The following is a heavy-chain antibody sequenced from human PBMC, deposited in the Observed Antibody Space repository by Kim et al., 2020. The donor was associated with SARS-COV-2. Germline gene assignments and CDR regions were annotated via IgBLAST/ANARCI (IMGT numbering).Heavy chain of an antibody. D-gene: IGHD2-15*01. J-gene: IGHJ4*02. Sequence: SETLSLTCTVSGGSISSSSYYWGWIRQPPGKGLEWIGSIYYSGSTYYNPSLKSRVTISVDTSKNQFSLKLSSVTAADTAVYYCARPSRGYYFDYWGQGTLVTVSS. CDR1: GGSISSSSYY. V-gene: IGHV4-39*01. CDR3: ARPSRGYYFDY. CDR2: IYYSGST.